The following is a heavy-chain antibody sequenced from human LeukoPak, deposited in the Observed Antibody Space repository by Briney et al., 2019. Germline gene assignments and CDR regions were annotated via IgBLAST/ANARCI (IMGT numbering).Heavy chain of an antibody. D-gene: IGHD3-10*01. J-gene: IGHJ4*02. CDR3: AKDFSAVRGDDY. CDR2: IWYDGSNK. CDR1: GFTFSSYG. Sequence: PGGSLRLSCAASGFTFSSYGMHWVRQAPGKGLEWVAVIWYDGSNKYYADSVKGRFTISRDNSKNTLYLQMNSLRAEDTAVYYCAKDFSAVRGDDYWGQGTLVTVSS. V-gene: IGHV3-30*02.